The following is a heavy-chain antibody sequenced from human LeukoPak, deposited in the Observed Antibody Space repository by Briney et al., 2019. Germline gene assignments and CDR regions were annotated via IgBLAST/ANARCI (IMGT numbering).Heavy chain of an antibody. D-gene: IGHD5-24*01. Sequence: PGGSLRLSCAASGFTFSDSAIHWVRQASGKGLEWVGRVRSKANSYATASPASVKGRFTISRDDSQNTAYLQMNGLKTEDTAVYYCTTSYLDVYNSGGRAFDIWGQGTMVTVSS. J-gene: IGHJ3*02. CDR2: VRSKANSYAT. CDR3: TTSYLDVYNSGGRAFDI. CDR1: GFTFSDSA. V-gene: IGHV3-73*01.